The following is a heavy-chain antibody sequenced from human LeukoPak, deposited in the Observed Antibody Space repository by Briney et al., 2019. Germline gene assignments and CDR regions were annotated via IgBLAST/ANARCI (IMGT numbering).Heavy chain of an antibody. D-gene: IGHD5-24*01. J-gene: IGHJ3*02. CDR1: GFTVSSNY. V-gene: IGHV3-66*01. CDR2: IYSGGST. Sequence: GGSLRLSCAASGFTVSSNYMSWVRQAPGKGLEWVSVIYSGGSTYHADSVKGRLTISRDNSKNTLYLQMNSLRAEDTAVYYCAREANWAFDIWGQGTMVTVSS. CDR3: AREANWAFDI.